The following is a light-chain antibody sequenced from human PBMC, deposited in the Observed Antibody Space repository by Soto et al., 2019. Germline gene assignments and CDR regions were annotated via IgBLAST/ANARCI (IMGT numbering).Light chain of an antibody. V-gene: IGLV1-47*01. CDR3: AAWDDSLSGYV. CDR2: RNN. Sequence: QSVLTQPPSASGTPGRMVTISCSGSSSNIGTNYVYWYQHLPGAAPQLIIYRNNERPSGVPDRFSGSKSGTSASLAISGLRSEDEADYYCAAWDDSLSGYVFATGTKVTVL. CDR1: SSNIGTNY. J-gene: IGLJ1*01.